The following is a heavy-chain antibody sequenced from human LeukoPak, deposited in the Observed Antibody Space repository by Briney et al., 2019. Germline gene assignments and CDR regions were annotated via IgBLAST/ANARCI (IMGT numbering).Heavy chain of an antibody. J-gene: IGHJ6*02. V-gene: IGHV4-39*01. Sequence: SETLSLTCTVAGXSISSDVHYWDWIRQAPGRGLEWIGSLLYNGNTWYNPSLESRVTISVDTSENQFSLRLTSVNAADTALYFCTRRGSGNGGTYAGMDVWGPGTSVTVSS. CDR2: LLYNGNT. CDR1: GXSISSDVHY. D-gene: IGHD1-26*01. CDR3: TRRGSGNGGTYAGMDV.